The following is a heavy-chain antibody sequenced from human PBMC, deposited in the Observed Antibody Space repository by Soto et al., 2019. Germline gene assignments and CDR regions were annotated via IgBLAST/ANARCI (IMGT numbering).Heavy chain of an antibody. Sequence: PGVSLRLSCAASGFTFSSYGMPWVRQAPGKGLEWVAVISYDGSNKYYADSVKGRFTISSDNSKNTLYLQMNSLRAEDTAVYYCAKLILGVVVAATQFPFDDWGQGTMVTVSS. D-gene: IGHD2-15*01. V-gene: IGHV3-30*18. CDR2: ISYDGSNK. CDR3: AKLILGVVVAATQFPFDD. J-gene: IGHJ4*02. CDR1: GFTFSSYG.